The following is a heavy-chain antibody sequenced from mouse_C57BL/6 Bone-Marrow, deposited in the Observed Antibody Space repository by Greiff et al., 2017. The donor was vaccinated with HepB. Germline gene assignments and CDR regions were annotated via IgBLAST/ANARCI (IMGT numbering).Heavy chain of an antibody. J-gene: IGHJ1*03. V-gene: IGHV1-64*01. D-gene: IGHD1-1*01. CDR3: ARSETTVVATVYFAV. CDR2: MHPNSGST. Sequence: PGQCLEWIGMMHPNSGSTNYNEKFKSKATLTVDKSSSTAYMQLSSLTSEDSAVYYCARSETTVVATVYFAVWGTGTTAIDSS.